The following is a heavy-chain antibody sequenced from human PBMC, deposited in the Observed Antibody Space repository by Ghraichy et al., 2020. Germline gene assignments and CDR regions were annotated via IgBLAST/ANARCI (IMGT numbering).Heavy chain of an antibody. Sequence: SVKVSCKASGGTFSSYTITWVRLAPGQGLEWMGGIIPIIATAIYAQKFQGRVTITADESTGTAYMELSSLRSEDTAVYYCARGQQLVSSYFDYWGQGTLVPVSS. CDR2: IIPIIATA. D-gene: IGHD6-6*01. J-gene: IGHJ4*02. CDR1: GGTFSSYT. V-gene: IGHV1-69*13. CDR3: ARGQQLVSSYFDY.